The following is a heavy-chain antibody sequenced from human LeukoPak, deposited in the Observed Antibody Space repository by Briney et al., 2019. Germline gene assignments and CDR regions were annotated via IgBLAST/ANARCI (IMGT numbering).Heavy chain of an antibody. J-gene: IGHJ4*02. D-gene: IGHD4-17*01. CDR3: ARLSATYGDY. Sequence: GESLQISCQGSGYNFTNYWIGWVSQLPGKSLEWMGISYPGDSNSRYSSSFQGQVTISADKSITTAYLQWSSLKASDTGIYYCARLSATYGDYWGQGTLVTVSS. CDR2: SYPGDSNS. CDR1: GYNFTNYW. V-gene: IGHV5-51*01.